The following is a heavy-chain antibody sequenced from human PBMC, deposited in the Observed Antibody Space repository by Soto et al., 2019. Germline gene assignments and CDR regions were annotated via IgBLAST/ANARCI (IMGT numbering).Heavy chain of an antibody. CDR1: GGSISSYY. Sequence: SETLSLTCTVSGGSISSYYGSWIRQPPGKGLEWIGYIYYSGSTNYNPSLKSRVTISVDTSKNQFSLKLSSVTAADTAVYYCAISRDDILTGYYTEYFQHWGQGTLVTVSS. CDR2: IYYSGST. V-gene: IGHV4-59*01. D-gene: IGHD3-9*01. CDR3: AISRDDILTGYYTEYFQH. J-gene: IGHJ1*01.